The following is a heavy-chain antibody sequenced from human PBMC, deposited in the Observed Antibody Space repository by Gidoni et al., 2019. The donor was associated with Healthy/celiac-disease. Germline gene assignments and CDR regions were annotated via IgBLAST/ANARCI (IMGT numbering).Heavy chain of an antibody. J-gene: IGHJ6*02. V-gene: IGHV3-33*01. Sequence: QVQLVESGGGVVQPGRSLRLSCAASGFTLSSYGMHWVRQAPGKGLEWVAVIWYDGSNKYYADSVKGRFTISRDNSKNTLYLQMNSLRAEDTAVYYCASEREPYEYYYYGMDVWGQGTTVTVSS. CDR3: ASEREPYEYYYYGMDV. CDR1: GFTLSSYG. D-gene: IGHD3-3*01. CDR2: IWYDGSNK.